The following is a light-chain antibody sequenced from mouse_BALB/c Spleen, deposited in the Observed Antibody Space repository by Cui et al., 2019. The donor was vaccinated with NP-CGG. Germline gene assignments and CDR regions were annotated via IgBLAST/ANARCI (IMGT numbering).Light chain of an antibody. Sequence: HAVFTQESTRTTSPGETVTLTCRSSTGAVATSNYANWVQEKPDHLFTGLIGGTNNRAPGVPARFSGSLIGDKAALTITGAQTEDEAIYFCALWYSNHWVFGGGTKLTVL. V-gene: IGLV1*01. J-gene: IGLJ1*01. CDR3: ALWYSNHWV. CDR1: TGAVATSNY. CDR2: GTN.